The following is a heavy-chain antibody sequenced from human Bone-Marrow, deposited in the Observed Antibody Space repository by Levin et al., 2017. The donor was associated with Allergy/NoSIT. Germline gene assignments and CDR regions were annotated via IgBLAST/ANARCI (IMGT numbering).Heavy chain of an antibody. CDR1: GFTFSSYW. J-gene: IGHJ4*02. D-gene: IGHD6-19*01. CDR2: INSDGSST. CDR3: ARERPGIAVAHFDY. Sequence: GGSLRLSCAASGFTFSSYWMHWVRQAPGKGLVWVSRINSDGSSTSYADSVKGRFTISRDNAKNTLYLQMNSLRAEDTAVYYCARERPGIAVAHFDYWGQGTLVTVSS. V-gene: IGHV3-74*01.